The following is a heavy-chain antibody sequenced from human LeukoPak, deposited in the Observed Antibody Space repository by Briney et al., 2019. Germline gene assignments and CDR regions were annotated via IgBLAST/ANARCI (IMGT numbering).Heavy chain of an antibody. Sequence: GGSLRLSCAASGFTFSSYEMNWVRQAPGKGLEWVSYISSGGSAIYYADSVKGRFTISRDNAKNSLYLQMNSLRAEDTAVYYCARDGSRGNLVTAPDFWGQGTLVTVSS. CDR2: ISSGGSAI. J-gene: IGHJ4*02. CDR1: GFTFSSYE. D-gene: IGHD2-21*02. V-gene: IGHV3-48*03. CDR3: ARDGSRGNLVTAPDF.